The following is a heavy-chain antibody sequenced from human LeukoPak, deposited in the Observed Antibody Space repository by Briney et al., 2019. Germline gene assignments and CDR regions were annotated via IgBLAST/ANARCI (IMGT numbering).Heavy chain of an antibody. Sequence: GASVKVSCKASGFTFTSSAMQWVRQARGQRLEWIGWIVVGSGNTNYAQKFQERVTITRDMSTSTAYMELSSLRSEDTAVYYCASRDILTGYYGYFDYWGQGTLVTVSS. J-gene: IGHJ4*02. CDR2: IVVGSGNT. CDR3: ASRDILTGYYGYFDY. CDR1: GFTFTSSA. V-gene: IGHV1-58*02. D-gene: IGHD3-9*01.